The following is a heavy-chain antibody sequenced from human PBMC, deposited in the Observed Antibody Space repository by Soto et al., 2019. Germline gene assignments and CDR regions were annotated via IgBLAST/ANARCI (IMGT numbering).Heavy chain of an antibody. CDR1: GYTFTSYY. CDR2: INPSGGST. Sequence: ASVKVSCKASGYTFTSYYMHWVRQAPGQGLEWMGIINPSGGSTSYAQKFQGRVTMTRDTSTSTVYMELSSLRSEDTAVYYCARDEYGSVSYVAFDIWGQGTMVTVSS. CDR3: ARDEYGSVSYVAFDI. V-gene: IGHV1-46*01. D-gene: IGHD3-10*01. J-gene: IGHJ3*02.